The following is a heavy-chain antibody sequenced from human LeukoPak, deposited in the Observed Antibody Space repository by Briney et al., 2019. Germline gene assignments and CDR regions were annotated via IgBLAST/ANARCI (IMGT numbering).Heavy chain of an antibody. CDR2: IRYDASAT. D-gene: IGHD5-12*01. CDR3: AKLTGYDVPY. Sequence: GGSLRLSCLVSGLTFSDYNMQWVRQAPGKGLEWVAFIRYDASATYYADSVRGRFTISRDNSKNTVFLQMDSVRSEDTAVYYCAKLTGYDVPYWGQGTLVIVSS. V-gene: IGHV3-30*02. CDR1: GLTFSDYN. J-gene: IGHJ4*02.